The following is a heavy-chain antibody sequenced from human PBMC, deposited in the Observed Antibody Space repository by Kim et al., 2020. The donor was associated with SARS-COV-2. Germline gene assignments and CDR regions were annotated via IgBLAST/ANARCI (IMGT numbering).Heavy chain of an antibody. CDR2: IYYSGST. V-gene: IGHV4-59*08. CDR3: ARHAIAVARTWWFDP. D-gene: IGHD6-19*01. Sequence: SETLSLTCTVSGGSISSYYWSWIRQPPGKGLEWIGYIYYSGSTNYNPSLKSRVTISVDTSKNQFSLKLSSVTAADTAVYYCARHAIAVARTWWFDPWGQGTLVTVSS. CDR1: GGSISSYY. J-gene: IGHJ5*02.